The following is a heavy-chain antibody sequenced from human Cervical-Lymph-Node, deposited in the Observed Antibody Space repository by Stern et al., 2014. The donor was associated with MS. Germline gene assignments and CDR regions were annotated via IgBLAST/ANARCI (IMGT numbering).Heavy chain of an antibody. Sequence: EVQLVXSGGGLVQPGGSMRLPCAASGFTFSSYAMSWGRQAPGKGLEWVAAINARGDSSYYGESVKGRFTISRDNSKRTLYLQMNSLRAEDTAVYYCAKEGSSIHFDYWGQGTLVAVSS. CDR2: INARGDSS. D-gene: IGHD6-19*01. J-gene: IGHJ4*02. CDR1: GFTFSSYA. CDR3: AKEGSSIHFDY. V-gene: IGHV3-23*04.